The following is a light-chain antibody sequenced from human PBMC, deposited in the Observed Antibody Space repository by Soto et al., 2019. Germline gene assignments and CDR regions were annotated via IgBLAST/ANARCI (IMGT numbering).Light chain of an antibody. CDR3: QQRNVWPPIT. CDR2: DAS. Sequence: EVVLTQSPATPSLSPGERATLSCRASQSVRTSLAWYQHKPGQAPRLVIYDASLRANGVPARFGGSGSGTDFTLTINSLEPEDFAVYYCQQRNVWPPITFGQGTRLEIK. J-gene: IGKJ5*01. V-gene: IGKV3-11*01. CDR1: QSVRTS.